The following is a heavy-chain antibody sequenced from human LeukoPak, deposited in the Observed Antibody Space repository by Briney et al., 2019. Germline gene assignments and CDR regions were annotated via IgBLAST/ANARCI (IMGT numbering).Heavy chain of an antibody. CDR1: GYTFTSYA. V-gene: IGHV1-3*01. CDR3: ARAGDSDYYYGMDV. D-gene: IGHD7-27*01. CDR2: INAGNGNT. J-gene: IGHJ6*02. Sequence: GASVKVSCKASGYTFTSYAMHWVRQAPGQRLEWMGWINAGNGNTKYSQKFQGRVTITRDTSASTAYMELSSLRSEDTAVYYCARAGDSDYYYGMDVWGQGTTVTVSS.